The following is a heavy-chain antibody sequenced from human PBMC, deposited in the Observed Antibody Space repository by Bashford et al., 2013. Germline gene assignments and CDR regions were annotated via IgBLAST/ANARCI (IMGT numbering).Heavy chain of an antibody. V-gene: IGHV3-48*03. CDR3: AREYQSGFGVGYYYYMDV. D-gene: IGHD3-10*01. J-gene: IGHJ6*03. CDR2: ISSSGSTI. Sequence: VRQAPGKGLEWVSYISSSGSTIYYADSVKGRFTISRDNAKNSLYLQMNSLRAEDTAVYYCAREYQSGFGVGYYYYMDVWGKGTTVTVSS.